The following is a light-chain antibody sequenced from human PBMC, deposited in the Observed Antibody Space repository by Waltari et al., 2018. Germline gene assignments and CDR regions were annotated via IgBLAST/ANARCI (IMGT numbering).Light chain of an antibody. CDR1: QRISTY. CDR2: DAS. J-gene: IGKJ5*01. V-gene: IGKV3-11*01. Sequence: EIVLTQSPATLSLSPGERATLSCRASQRISTYLGWYQQKPGQAPRLLIYDASKRATDIPARFSCSGSGTDFTLAISSLEPEDFAVYYCQHRANWPITFGQGTRLEIK. CDR3: QHRANWPIT.